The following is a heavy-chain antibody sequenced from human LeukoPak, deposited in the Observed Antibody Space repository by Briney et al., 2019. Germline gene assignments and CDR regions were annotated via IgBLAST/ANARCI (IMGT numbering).Heavy chain of an antibody. J-gene: IGHJ5*02. D-gene: IGHD2/OR15-2a*01. CDR1: GGSVTSYY. V-gene: IGHV4-4*07. CDR3: ARYLRSNWFDP. CDR2: IYAGGST. Sequence: PSETLSLTCTVSGGSVTSYYLTWIRQPAGKGLEWIGRIYAGGSTSYHPSLKSRVTMSVDSSRNHFSLNLSSVTAADTAVYYCARYLRSNWFDPWGQGTVVTVSS.